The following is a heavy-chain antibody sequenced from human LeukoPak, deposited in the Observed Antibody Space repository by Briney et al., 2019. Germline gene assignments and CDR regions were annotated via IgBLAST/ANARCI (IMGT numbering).Heavy chain of an antibody. Sequence: PGGSLRLSCEGSGFIFSNYWMSWVRQAPGKGLEWVANIQQHGSETYYGDSVKGRFTISRDNAKNSLYLQMNSLRAEDTALYYCTKDTGRPTDAITMEDNAFDIWGQGTMVTVSS. J-gene: IGHJ3*02. CDR3: TKDTGRPTDAITMEDNAFDI. D-gene: IGHD3-3*01. CDR2: IQQHGSET. V-gene: IGHV3-7*03. CDR1: GFIFSNYW.